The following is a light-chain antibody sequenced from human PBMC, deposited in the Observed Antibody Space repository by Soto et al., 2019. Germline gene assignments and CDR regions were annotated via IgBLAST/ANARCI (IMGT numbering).Light chain of an antibody. Sequence: QSVLTQPHSVSGAPGQRVTISCTGSSSDIGAGHGVHWYQQLPGAAPKLLIYGNTNRPSGVPDRFSASKSGTSASLTIAGLQDEDEADYYCQSYESSLTAPSVFGTGTKLTVL. J-gene: IGLJ1*01. V-gene: IGLV1-40*01. CDR3: QSYESSLTAPSV. CDR1: SSDIGAGHG. CDR2: GNT.